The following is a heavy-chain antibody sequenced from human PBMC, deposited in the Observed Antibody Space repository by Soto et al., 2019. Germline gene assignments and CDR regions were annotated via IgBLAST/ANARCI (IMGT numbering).Heavy chain of an antibody. D-gene: IGHD3-22*01. CDR2: IKSSSNDI. CDR1: GFTFGSYS. V-gene: IGHV3-48*02. Sequence: EVQLVESGGGLVKPGGSLRLSCVASGFTFGSYSMAWVRQAPGKGPEWVSYIKSSSNDIYYADSVTGRFTISRYNAKNSLHLPMNSLRDDYTAVYYCARVSYYDRSAIFGYWGQGTLVTVSS. J-gene: IGHJ4*02. CDR3: ARVSYYDRSAIFGY.